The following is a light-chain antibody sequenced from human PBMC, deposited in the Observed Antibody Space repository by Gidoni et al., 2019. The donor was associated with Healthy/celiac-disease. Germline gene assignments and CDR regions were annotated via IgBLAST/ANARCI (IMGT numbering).Light chain of an antibody. CDR3: AAWDDSLSGPVV. Sequence: VLTQPPSASGTPGQRVTISCSGSSSNIGSNYVYWYQQLPGTAPKLLIYRNNQRPSGVPDRFSGSKSGTSASLAISGLRSEDEADYYCAAWDDSLSGPVVFGGGTKLTVL. CDR1: SSNIGSNY. V-gene: IGLV1-47*01. CDR2: RNN. J-gene: IGLJ2*01.